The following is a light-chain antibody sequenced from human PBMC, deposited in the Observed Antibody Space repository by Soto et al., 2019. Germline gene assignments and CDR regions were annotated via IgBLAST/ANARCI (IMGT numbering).Light chain of an antibody. V-gene: IGKV3-11*01. CDR3: QQRYSWLRV. CDR2: SGY. CDR1: QSVSSS. Sequence: FVVTQSPDTLSLSPGETATLSCRASQSVSSSVAWYQHKPGQSPRLVVYSGYKRSPGVPARFSGSGSGTDFTLTISSLESDDFAIYYCQQRYSWLRVFGPGTKAEVK. J-gene: IGKJ1*01.